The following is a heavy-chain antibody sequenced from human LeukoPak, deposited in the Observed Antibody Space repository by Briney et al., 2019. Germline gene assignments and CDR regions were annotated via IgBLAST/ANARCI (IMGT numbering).Heavy chain of an antibody. CDR1: GFTVSSSY. CDR3: ARSYTHYDFWSGYTYQNYFDL. CDR2: IYAGDST. Sequence: GGSLRLSCATSGFTVSSSYISWVRQAPGKGLEWVSVIYAGDSTYYADSVKGRFIISRDNSKNTVYLRMDSLRAEDTAVYYCARSYTHYDFWSGYTYQNYFDLWGQGTLVTVSS. V-gene: IGHV3-53*01. J-gene: IGHJ5*02. D-gene: IGHD3-3*01.